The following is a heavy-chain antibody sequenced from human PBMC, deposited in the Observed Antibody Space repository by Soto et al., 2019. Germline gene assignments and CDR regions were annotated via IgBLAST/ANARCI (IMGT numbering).Heavy chain of an antibody. V-gene: IGHV3-74*01. J-gene: IGHJ4*02. CDR1: GFTFSSYW. CDR2: INSDGSST. CDR3: ARDEAAQYYFDY. Sequence: EVQLVESGGGLVQPGGSLRLSCAASGFTFSSYWMHWVRQAPGKGLVWVSRINSDGSSTSYADSVKVRFTISRDNAKNTLYLQMNGPRAEDTAVYYCARDEAAQYYFDYWGQGTLVNVSS. D-gene: IGHD6-13*01.